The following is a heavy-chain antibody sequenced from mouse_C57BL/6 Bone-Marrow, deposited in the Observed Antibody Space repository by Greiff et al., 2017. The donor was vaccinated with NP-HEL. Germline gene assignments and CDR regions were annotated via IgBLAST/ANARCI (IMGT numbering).Heavy chain of an antibody. CDR2: IWWDDDK. CDR1: GFSLSTFGMG. Sequence: QVQLKESGPGILQPSQTLSLTCSFSGFSLSTFGMGVGWIRQPSGKGLEWLAHIWWDDDKYYNPALKSRLTITKDTSNNQVFLKIANVDTADTATYYCARSMVTTQGAWYAYWGQGTLVTVSA. V-gene: IGHV8-8*01. CDR3: ARSMVTTQGAWYAY. J-gene: IGHJ3*01. D-gene: IGHD2-2*01.